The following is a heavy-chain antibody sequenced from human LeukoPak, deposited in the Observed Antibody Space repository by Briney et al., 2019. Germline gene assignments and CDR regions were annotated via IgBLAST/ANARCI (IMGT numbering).Heavy chain of an antibody. J-gene: IGHJ4*02. CDR2: ITHGGDST. D-gene: IGHD6-19*01. CDR3: ARGRIHSSGWDFDS. Sequence: SGGSLRVSCAASGFTFSTYAMNWVRQAPGKGLEWVSPITHGGDSTYYANSVKGRFTISRDNSKNTLSLQMNSLRAEDTAFYYCARGRIHSSGWDFDSWGQGTLVTVSS. V-gene: IGHV3-23*01. CDR1: GFTFSTYA.